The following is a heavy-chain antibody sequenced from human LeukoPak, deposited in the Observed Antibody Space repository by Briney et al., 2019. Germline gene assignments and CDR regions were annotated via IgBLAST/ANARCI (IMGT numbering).Heavy chain of an antibody. CDR2: INHSGST. CDR1: GGSFSGYY. Sequence: SETLSLTCAVYGGSFSGYYWSWIRQPPGKGLGWIGEINHSGSTNYNPSLKSRVTISVDTSKNQFSLKLSPVTAADTAVYYCARAHYYYDSSLANFDYWGQGTLVTVSS. CDR3: ARAHYYYDSSLANFDY. J-gene: IGHJ4*02. D-gene: IGHD3-22*01. V-gene: IGHV4-34*01.